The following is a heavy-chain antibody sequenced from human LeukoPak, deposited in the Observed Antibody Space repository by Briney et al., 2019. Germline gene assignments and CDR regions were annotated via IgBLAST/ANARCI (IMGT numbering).Heavy chain of an antibody. Sequence: ASVKVSCKASGYTFTSYYMHWVRQAPGQGLEWMGIINPSGGSTSYAQKFQGRVTMTRDTSTSTVYVELSSLRSEDTAVYYCARDLGHGSGSYPSLPDYWGQGTLVTVSS. CDR3: ARDLGHGSGSYPSLPDY. D-gene: IGHD3-10*01. CDR1: GYTFTSYY. J-gene: IGHJ4*02. CDR2: INPSGGST. V-gene: IGHV1-46*01.